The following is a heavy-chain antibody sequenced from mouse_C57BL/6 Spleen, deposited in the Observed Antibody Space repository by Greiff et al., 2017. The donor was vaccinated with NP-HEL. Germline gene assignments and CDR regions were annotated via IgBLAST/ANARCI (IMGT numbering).Heavy chain of an antibody. CDR3: ARQLGGGGYYFDY. CDR2: IYPGDGDT. Sequence: VQLQQSGPELVKPGASVKISCKASGYAFSSSWMNWVKQRPGKGLEWIGRIYPGDGDTNYNGKFKGKATLTADKSSSTAYMPLSSLTSEDSAVYFCARQLGGGGYYFDYWGQGTTLTVSS. CDR1: GYAFSSSW. D-gene: IGHD4-1*02. V-gene: IGHV1-82*01. J-gene: IGHJ2*01.